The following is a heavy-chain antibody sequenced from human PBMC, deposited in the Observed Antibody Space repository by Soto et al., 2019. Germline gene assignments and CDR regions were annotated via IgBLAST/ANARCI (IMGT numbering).Heavy chain of an antibody. V-gene: IGHV2-5*02. Sequence: QITLKESGPPLVKPTQTPTLTCTFSGFSLSTSGVGVGWIRQPPGKALEWLALIYWDDDKRYSPSLKSRLTITKDTSKNQVVLTMTNMDPVDTATYYCALTYYGSGSYYNVRWFDPWGQGTLVTVSS. J-gene: IGHJ5*02. CDR3: ALTYYGSGSYYNVRWFDP. CDR2: IYWDDDK. CDR1: GFSLSTSGVG. D-gene: IGHD3-10*01.